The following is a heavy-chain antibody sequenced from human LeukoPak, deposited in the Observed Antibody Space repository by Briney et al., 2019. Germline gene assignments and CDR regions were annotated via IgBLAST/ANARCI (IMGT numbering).Heavy chain of an antibody. D-gene: IGHD1-1*01. CDR1: GFTFSSYA. Sequence: GGSLRLSCSASGFTFSSYAMHWVRQAPGKGLEYVSAISSNGGSPYYADSVKGRFTISRDNSKNTLYLQMSSLRAEDTAVYYCVKPTTGTTYYFDYWGQGTLVTVSS. CDR3: VKPTTGTTYYFDY. CDR2: ISSNGGSP. V-gene: IGHV3-64D*09. J-gene: IGHJ4*02.